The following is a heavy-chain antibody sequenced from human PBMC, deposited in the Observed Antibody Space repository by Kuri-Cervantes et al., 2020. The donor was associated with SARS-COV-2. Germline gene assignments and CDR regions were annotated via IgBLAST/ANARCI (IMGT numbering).Heavy chain of an antibody. V-gene: IGHV4-59*01. CDR1: GDSISSYY. CDR3: ARSTPFRRLVVISQGGAFDI. CDR2: IFYSGST. D-gene: IGHD3-22*01. Sequence: SETLSLTCTVSGDSISSYYWGWIRQPPGRGLEWIGYIFYSGSTNYNPPLKSRVTISVDTSKNQFSLRLNSVTAADTAVYYCARSTPFRRLVVISQGGAFDIWGQGTMVTVSS. J-gene: IGHJ3*02.